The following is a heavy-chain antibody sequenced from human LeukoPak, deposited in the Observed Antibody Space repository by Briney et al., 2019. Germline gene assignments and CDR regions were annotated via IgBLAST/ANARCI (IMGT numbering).Heavy chain of an antibody. Sequence: PSETLSLTCTVSGGSISSYYWSWIRHPPGKGLEWIGYIYYSGSTNYNPSLKSRVTISVDTSKNQFSLKLSSVTAADTAVYYCARVIFRGVTDYWGQGTLVTVSS. CDR3: ARVIFRGVTDY. J-gene: IGHJ4*02. V-gene: IGHV4-59*01. D-gene: IGHD3-10*01. CDR1: GGSISSYY. CDR2: IYYSGST.